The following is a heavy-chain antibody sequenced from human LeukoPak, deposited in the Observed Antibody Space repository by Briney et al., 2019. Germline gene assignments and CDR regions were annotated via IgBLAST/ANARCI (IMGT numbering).Heavy chain of an antibody. J-gene: IGHJ4*02. CDR2: VSHDGSNK. V-gene: IGHV3-30*03. CDR3: AMDGSSPGTAPDH. CDR1: GFTFSSYG. D-gene: IGHD3/OR15-3a*01. Sequence: GRSLRLSCAGSGFTFSSYGFHWVRRAPGKGLDWLAVVSHDGSNKYYADSVKGRFTISRDNSKNTLYLQMNSLRDEDTAVYYCAMDGSSPGTAPDHWGQGTLVSVSS.